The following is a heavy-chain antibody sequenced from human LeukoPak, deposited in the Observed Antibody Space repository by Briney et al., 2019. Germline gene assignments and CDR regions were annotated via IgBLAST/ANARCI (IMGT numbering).Heavy chain of an antibody. D-gene: IGHD5-18*01. J-gene: IGHJ4*02. CDR2: ISYDGSNK. Sequence: QSGGSLRLSCAASGFTFSSYGMHWVRQAPGKGLEWVAVISYDGSNKYYADSVKGRFTISRDNSKNTLYLQMNSLRAEDTAVYYCAKGGLQLGIDYWGQGTLVTVSS. CDR3: AKGGLQLGIDY. V-gene: IGHV3-30*18. CDR1: GFTFSSYG.